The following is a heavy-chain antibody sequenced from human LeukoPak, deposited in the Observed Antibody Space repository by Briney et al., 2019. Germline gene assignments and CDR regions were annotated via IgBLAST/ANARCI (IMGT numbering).Heavy chain of an antibody. J-gene: IGHJ6*03. CDR3: ARDGDYGDYYYYYMDV. Sequence: GGSLRLSCAASGFTFDDYGMSWVRQAPGKGLEWVSGINWNGGSTGYADSVKGRFTISRDNAKNSLYLQMNSPRAEDTALYYCARDGDYGDYYYYYMDVWGKGTTVTVSS. V-gene: IGHV3-20*04. D-gene: IGHD4-17*01. CDR2: INWNGGST. CDR1: GFTFDDYG.